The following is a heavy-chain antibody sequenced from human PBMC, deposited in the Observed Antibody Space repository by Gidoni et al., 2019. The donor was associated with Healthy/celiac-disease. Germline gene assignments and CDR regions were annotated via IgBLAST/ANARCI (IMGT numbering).Heavy chain of an antibody. J-gene: IGHJ4*02. CDR3: AKDPYSSTMVRGVIIQDDY. CDR1: GFTFSSYA. V-gene: IGHV3-23*01. D-gene: IGHD3-10*01. CDR2: ISGSGGST. Sequence: EVQLLESGGGLVQPGGSLRLSCAASGFTFSSYAMSWVRQAPGKGLEWVSAISGSGGSTYYADSVKGRFTISRDNSKNTLYLQMNSLRAEDTAVYYCAKDPYSSTMVRGVIIQDDYWGQGTLVTVSS.